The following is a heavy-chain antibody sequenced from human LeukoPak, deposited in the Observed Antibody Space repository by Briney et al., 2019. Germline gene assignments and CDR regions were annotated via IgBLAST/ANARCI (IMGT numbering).Heavy chain of an antibody. CDR1: GFTFSSYW. D-gene: IGHD6-13*01. V-gene: IGHV3-7*01. CDR3: ARSEAPTPAAHHLIYYYYGMDV. Sequence: PGGSLRLSCAASGFTFSSYWMSWVRQAPGKGLEWVANIKQDGSEKYYVDSVKGRFTISRDNAKNSLYLQMNSLRAGDTAVYYCARSEAPTPAAHHLIYYYYGMDVWGQGTTVTVSS. CDR2: IKQDGSEK. J-gene: IGHJ6*02.